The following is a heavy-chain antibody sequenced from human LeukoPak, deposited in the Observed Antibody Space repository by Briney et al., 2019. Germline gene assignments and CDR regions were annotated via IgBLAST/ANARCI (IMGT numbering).Heavy chain of an antibody. J-gene: IGHJ4*02. CDR2: ISSSSSTI. Sequence: PGGSLRLSCAASGFTFSSYAMHWVRQAPGKGLEWVSYISSSSSTIYYADSVKGRFTISRDNAKNSLYLQMNSLRAEDTAIYYCAKDTTWGGSSSLVYWGQGTLVTVSS. CDR1: GFTFSSYA. D-gene: IGHD6-6*01. CDR3: AKDTTWGGSSSLVY. V-gene: IGHV3-48*01.